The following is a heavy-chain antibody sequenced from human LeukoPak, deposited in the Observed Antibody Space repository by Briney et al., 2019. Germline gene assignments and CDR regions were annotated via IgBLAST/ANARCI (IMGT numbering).Heavy chain of an antibody. Sequence: GGSLRLSCAAFGFTFSSYAMSWVRQAPGKGLEWVSAISGSGGSTYYADSVKGRFTISRDNSKNTLYLQMNSLRAEGTAVYYCAKLRGATRWYYFDYWGQGTLVTVSS. CDR3: AKLRGATRWYYFDY. J-gene: IGHJ4*02. D-gene: IGHD1-26*01. V-gene: IGHV3-23*01. CDR2: ISGSGGST. CDR1: GFTFSSYA.